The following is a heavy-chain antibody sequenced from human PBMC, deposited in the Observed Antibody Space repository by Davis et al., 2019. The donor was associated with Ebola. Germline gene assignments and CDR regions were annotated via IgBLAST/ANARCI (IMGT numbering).Heavy chain of an antibody. J-gene: IGHJ4*02. D-gene: IGHD6-6*01. CDR2: ISAYNGNT. Sequence: ASVTVSCMASGYTFTSYGISWVRQAPGQGLEWMGWISAYNGNTNYAQKLQGRVTMTTDTSTSTAYMELRSLRSDDTAVYYCASAYSSSSGYYFDYWGQGTLVTVSS. CDR3: ASAYSSSSGYYFDY. CDR1: GYTFTSYG. V-gene: IGHV1-18*01.